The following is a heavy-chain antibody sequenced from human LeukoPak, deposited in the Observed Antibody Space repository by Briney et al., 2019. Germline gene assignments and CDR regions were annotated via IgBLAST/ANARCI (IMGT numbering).Heavy chain of an antibody. J-gene: IGHJ3*02. D-gene: IGHD5-24*01. CDR2: ISWNSGSI. CDR3: AKARDGLIGDAFDI. V-gene: IGHV3-9*01. Sequence: GGSLRLSCAASGFTFDDYAMHWVRQAPRKGLEWVSGISWNSGSIGYADSVKGRFTISRDNAKNSLYLQMNSLRAEDTALYYCAKARDGLIGDAFDIWGQGTMVTVSS. CDR1: GFTFDDYA.